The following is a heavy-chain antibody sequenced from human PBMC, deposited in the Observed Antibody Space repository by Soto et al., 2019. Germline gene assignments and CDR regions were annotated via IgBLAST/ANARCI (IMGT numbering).Heavy chain of an antibody. J-gene: IGHJ6*02. Sequence: RASVKVSCKASGYTFTSYGISWVRQAPGQGLEWMGWISAYNGNTNYAQKLQGRVTMTTDTSTSTAYMELRSLRSDDTAVYYCARGITIFGVVIFYYYYGMDVWGQGTTVTVSS. V-gene: IGHV1-18*01. D-gene: IGHD3-3*01. CDR2: ISAYNGNT. CDR1: GYTFTSYG. CDR3: ARGITIFGVVIFYYYYGMDV.